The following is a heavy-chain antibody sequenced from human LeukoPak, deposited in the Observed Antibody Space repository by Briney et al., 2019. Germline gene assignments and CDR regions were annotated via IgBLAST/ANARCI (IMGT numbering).Heavy chain of an antibody. CDR3: AKDWRSMTLPSDAFDI. CDR1: GFTFSSYG. J-gene: IGHJ3*02. CDR2: ISYDGSNK. D-gene: IGHD3-16*01. V-gene: IGHV3-30*18. Sequence: GSLRLSCAASGFTFSSYGMHWVLQTPGKGLEWVAVISYDGSNKYYADSVKGRFTISRDNSKNTLYLQMNSLRAEDTAVYYCAKDWRSMTLPSDAFDIWGQGTMVTVSS.